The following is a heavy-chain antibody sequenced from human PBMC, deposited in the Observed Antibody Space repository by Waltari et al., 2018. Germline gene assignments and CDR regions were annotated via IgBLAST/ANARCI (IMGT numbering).Heavy chain of an antibody. CDR3: ARAYGSSGSLN. V-gene: IGHV3-30-3*01. D-gene: IGHD3-22*01. Sequence: QVQLVESGGGVVQPGRSLRLSCAASGFTFSSYAMHWVRQAPGKGLEWVAVISYDGSNKYYADSVKGRFTISRDNSKNTLYLQMNSLRAEDTAVYYCARAYGSSGSLNWGQGTLVTVSS. CDR2: ISYDGSNK. CDR1: GFTFSSYA. J-gene: IGHJ4*02.